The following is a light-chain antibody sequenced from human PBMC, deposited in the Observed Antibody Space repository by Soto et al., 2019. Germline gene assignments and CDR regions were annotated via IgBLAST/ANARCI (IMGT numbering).Light chain of an antibody. V-gene: IGKV3-11*01. CDR1: QSFRGL. Sequence: EVVLTQSPVTLSLSPGERATLSCRASQSFRGLLAWYQQKPGQAPRLLIYDAYNRATGIPPRFSGSGSGTDFTLTISSQEPKALEVYYWQKRNRWPTTFGKGTGLEIK. J-gene: IGKJ5*01. CDR2: DAY. CDR3: QKRNRWPTT.